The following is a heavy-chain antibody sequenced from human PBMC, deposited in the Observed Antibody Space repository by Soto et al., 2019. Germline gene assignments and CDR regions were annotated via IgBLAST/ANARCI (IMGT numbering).Heavy chain of an antibody. CDR1: GFTFSSDA. D-gene: IGHD3-10*01. CDR3: AKDGEVGEYYGSGSFDD. V-gene: IGHV3-23*01. J-gene: IGHJ4*02. Sequence: PGGSLILSCAASGFTFSSDAMSWVRQAPGKGLEWVSAISGSGGSTYYADSVKGRFTISRDNSKNTLYLQMNSLRAEDTAVYYCAKDGEVGEYYGSGSFDDWGQGTLVTVSS. CDR2: ISGSGGST.